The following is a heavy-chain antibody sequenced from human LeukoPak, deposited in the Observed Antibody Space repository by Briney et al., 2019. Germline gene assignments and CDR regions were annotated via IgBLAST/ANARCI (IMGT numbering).Heavy chain of an antibody. D-gene: IGHD2-21*02. J-gene: IGHJ3*02. Sequence: GGSLRLSCAASGFAVSSNHMNWVRQAPGKGLEWISYISGGSSTIYYADSVRGRFTISRDNADNSLYLQMSSLRDEDTAVYYCARRGDHSAFDIWGEGTMVTVSS. V-gene: IGHV3-48*02. CDR3: ARRGDHSAFDI. CDR1: GFAVSSNH. CDR2: ISGGSSTI.